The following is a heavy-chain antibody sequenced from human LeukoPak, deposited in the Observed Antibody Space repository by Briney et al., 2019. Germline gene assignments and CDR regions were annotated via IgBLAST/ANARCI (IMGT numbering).Heavy chain of an antibody. J-gene: IGHJ6*03. V-gene: IGHV3-74*01. Sequence: GGSLRLSCAASGFTFSSYWMHWVRQAPGKGLVWVSRINSDGSSTSYADSVEGRFTISRDNAKNTLYLQMNSLRAEDTAVYYCARDRGSYYYYYMDVWGKGTTVTVSS. CDR2: INSDGSST. CDR1: GFTFSSYW. D-gene: IGHD3-10*01. CDR3: ARDRGSYYYYYMDV.